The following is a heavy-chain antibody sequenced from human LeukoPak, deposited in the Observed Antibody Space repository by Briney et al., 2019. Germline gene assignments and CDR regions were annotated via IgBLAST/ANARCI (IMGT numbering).Heavy chain of an antibody. Sequence: SETLSLTCALYGGSFSGYYWSWIRQPPGKGLEWIGEINHSGSTNYNPSLKSRVTISVDTSKNQFSLKLSSVTAADTAVYYCARGPYYYDSSGYYRPRRPFDYWGQGTLVTVSS. V-gene: IGHV4-34*01. CDR1: GGSFSGYY. CDR3: ARGPYYYDSSGYYRPRRPFDY. J-gene: IGHJ4*02. D-gene: IGHD3-22*01. CDR2: INHSGST.